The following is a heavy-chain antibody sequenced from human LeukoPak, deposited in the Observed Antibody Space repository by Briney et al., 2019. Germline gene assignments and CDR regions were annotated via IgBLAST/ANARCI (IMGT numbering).Heavy chain of an antibody. CDR3: ARVNFGVYSGSYYPLDY. CDR2: ISYDGSNK. V-gene: IGHV3-30-3*01. CDR1: GFTFSSYA. D-gene: IGHD1-26*01. Sequence: PGGSLRLSCAASGFTFSSYAMHWVRQAPGKGLEWVAVISYDGSNKYYADSVKGRFTISRDNSKNTLYLQMNSLRAEDTAVYYCARVNFGVYSGSYYPLDYWGQGTLVTVSS. J-gene: IGHJ4*02.